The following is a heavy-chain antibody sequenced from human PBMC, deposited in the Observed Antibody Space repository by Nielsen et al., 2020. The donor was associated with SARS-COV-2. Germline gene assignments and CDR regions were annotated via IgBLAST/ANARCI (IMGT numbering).Heavy chain of an antibody. J-gene: IGHJ5*02. CDR1: GFTFSSYA. CDR2: LSGSGDST. Sequence: GESLKISCVGSGFTFSSYAMRWVRQAPGKGLEWVSALSGSGDSTYYADSVKGRFTISRDNSKNTLYLQMNSLRAEDTAVYYCAKGPYAVVTQGDWFDPWGQGTLVTVSS. V-gene: IGHV3-23*01. CDR3: AKGPYAVVTQGDWFDP. D-gene: IGHD4-23*01.